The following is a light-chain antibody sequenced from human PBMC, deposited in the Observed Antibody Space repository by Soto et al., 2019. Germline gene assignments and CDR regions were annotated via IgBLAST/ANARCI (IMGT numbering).Light chain of an antibody. CDR3: AAWDVGLEGPI. CDR2: KDN. CDR1: MSNIGRNT. Sequence: QSVLTQPPSTSGAPGQRVTIYCSGSMSNIGRNTVNWYQQLPGTAPKVLMYKDNRRPSGVPDRFSGSKSGTSASLATSGLQSEDEATYYCAAWDVGLEGPIFGGGTKLTVL. V-gene: IGLV1-44*01. J-gene: IGLJ2*01.